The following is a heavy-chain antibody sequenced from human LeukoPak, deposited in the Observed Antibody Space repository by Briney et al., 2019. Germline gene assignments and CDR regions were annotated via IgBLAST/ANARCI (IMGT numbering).Heavy chain of an antibody. CDR1: GGTFSSYA. Sequence: ASVTVSCKASGGTFSSYAISWVRQAPGQGLEWMGGIIPIFGTANYAQKFQGRVTITADESTSTAYMELSSLRSEDTAVYYCARAIRDQHLWFGEIIPQFDYWGQGTLVTVSS. D-gene: IGHD3-10*01. CDR2: IIPIFGTA. CDR3: ARAIRDQHLWFGEIIPQFDY. J-gene: IGHJ4*02. V-gene: IGHV1-69*13.